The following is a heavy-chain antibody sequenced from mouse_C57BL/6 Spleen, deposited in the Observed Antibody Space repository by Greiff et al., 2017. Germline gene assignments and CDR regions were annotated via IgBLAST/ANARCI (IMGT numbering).Heavy chain of an antibody. V-gene: IGHV1-69*01. J-gene: IGHJ2*01. CDR1: GYTFTSYW. D-gene: IGHD3-3*01. CDR2: IDPSDSYT. Sequence: QVQLQQPGAELVMPGASVKLSCKASGYTFTSYWMHWVKQRPGQGLEWIGEIDPSDSYTNYNQKFKGKSTLTVDKSSSTAYMQLSSLTSEDSAVYYCARGGQGPHYYFDYWGQGTALTVSS. CDR3: ARGGQGPHYYFDY.